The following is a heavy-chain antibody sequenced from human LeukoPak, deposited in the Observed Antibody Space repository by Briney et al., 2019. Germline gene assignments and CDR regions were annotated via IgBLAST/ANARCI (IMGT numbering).Heavy chain of an antibody. V-gene: IGHV3-30*04. J-gene: IGHJ4*02. Sequence: GGSLRLSCTASGFTFGDYAMSWVRQAPGKGLEWVAVISYDGSNKYYADSVKGRFTISRDNSKNTLYLQMNSLRAEDTAVYYCAKDRPVGYCSSTSCYKGHYFDYWGQGTLVTVSS. CDR2: ISYDGSNK. CDR3: AKDRPVGYCSSTSCYKGHYFDY. D-gene: IGHD2-2*02. CDR1: GFTFGDYA.